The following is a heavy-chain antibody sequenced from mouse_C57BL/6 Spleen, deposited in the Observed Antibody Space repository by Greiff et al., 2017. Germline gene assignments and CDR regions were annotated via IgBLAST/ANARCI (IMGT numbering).Heavy chain of an antibody. D-gene: IGHD1-1*01. CDR2: IDPETGGT. V-gene: IGHV1-15*01. Sequence: VQVEEPGAELVRPGASVTLSCKASGYTFTDYEMHWVKQTPVHGLEWIGAIDPETGGTAYNQKFKGKAKLTADKSSSTAYMELRSLTSEDSAVYYCTRGDYYGGSPGGGTGTTVTVSS. J-gene: IGHJ1*03. CDR1: GYTFTDYE. CDR3: TRGDYYGGSPG.